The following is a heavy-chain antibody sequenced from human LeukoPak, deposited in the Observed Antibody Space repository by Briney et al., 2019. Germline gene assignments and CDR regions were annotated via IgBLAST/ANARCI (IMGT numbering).Heavy chain of an antibody. CDR1: GYTFSAFG. Sequence: ASVKVSCKTSGYTFSAFGISWVRQAPGQGLEWMGWISGHNGNTNYAQKLQGRVTMTTDTSTSTAYMELRSLRSDDTAVYYCARDLRIGYCSSTSCSPKAGYFDYWGQGTLVTVSS. CDR2: ISGHNGNT. J-gene: IGHJ4*02. CDR3: ARDLRIGYCSSTSCSPKAGYFDY. V-gene: IGHV1-18*01. D-gene: IGHD2-2*01.